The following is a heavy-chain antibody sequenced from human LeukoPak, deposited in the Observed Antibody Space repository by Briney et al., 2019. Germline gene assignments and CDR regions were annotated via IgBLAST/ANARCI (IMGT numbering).Heavy chain of an antibody. V-gene: IGHV3-74*03. J-gene: IGHJ4*02. D-gene: IGHD1-26*01. CDR2: IDNAGSIT. CDR1: GFTFSNYW. CDR3: ARDKIVGATNFDY. Sequence: GGSLRLSCAASGFTFSNYWIHWVRQAPGKGLVWVSRIDNAGSITTYADSVKGRFTISRDNAENTLYLQMNSLRVEDTAVYYCARDKIVGATNFDYWGQGTLVTVSS.